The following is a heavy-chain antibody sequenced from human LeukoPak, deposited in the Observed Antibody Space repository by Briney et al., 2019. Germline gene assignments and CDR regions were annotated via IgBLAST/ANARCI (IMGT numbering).Heavy chain of an antibody. CDR1: GFTFSSYG. V-gene: IGHV3-33*01. Sequence: GGSLRVSCAASGFTFSSYGMHWVRQAPGNGLEWVAVIWYDGSNKYYADSVKGRFTISRDNSKNTLYLQMNSLRAEDTAVYYCARGRYYGSGSFFDYWGQGTLVTVSS. CDR3: ARGRYYGSGSFFDY. CDR2: IWYDGSNK. J-gene: IGHJ4*02. D-gene: IGHD3-10*01.